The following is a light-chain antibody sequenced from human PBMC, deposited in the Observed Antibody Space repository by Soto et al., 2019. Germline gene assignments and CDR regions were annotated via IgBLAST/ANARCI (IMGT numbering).Light chain of an antibody. CDR2: EAS. Sequence: DIQMTQSPSTLSASVGDRVTITCRASQGISRWLAWYQQKPGRAPKLLIYEASILESGVPSRFSGSGSGTEFTLTISRLQPSDFATYYCQQSNSKSWTFGQGTRVEIK. CDR3: QQSNSKSWT. V-gene: IGKV1-5*01. J-gene: IGKJ1*01. CDR1: QGISRW.